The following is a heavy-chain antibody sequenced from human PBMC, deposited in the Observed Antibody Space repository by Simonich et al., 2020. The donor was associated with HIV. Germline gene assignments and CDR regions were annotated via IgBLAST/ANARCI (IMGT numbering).Heavy chain of an antibody. J-gene: IGHJ3*02. CDR1: GFTFSTYW. CDR2: VNSDGRST. Sequence: EVQLVESGGDFVQPGGSLRLSCAASGFTFSTYWMHWVRQAPGKGLVWVSRVNSDGRSTSYADSVKGRFTISRDKSKNTLYLQMNSLRAEDTAVYYCARDLVGSAFDIWGQGTMVTVSS. D-gene: IGHD2-8*02. CDR3: ARDLVGSAFDI. V-gene: IGHV3-74*01.